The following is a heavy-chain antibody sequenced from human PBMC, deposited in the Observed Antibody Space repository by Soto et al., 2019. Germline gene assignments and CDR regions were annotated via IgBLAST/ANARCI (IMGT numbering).Heavy chain of an antibody. D-gene: IGHD3-10*01. CDR2: IWYDGSNK. CDR1: GFTFSSCG. CDR3: ARDGSGSYHNFDY. V-gene: IGHV3-33*01. Sequence: GGSLRLSCAASGFTFSSCGMHWVRQAPGKGLEWVAVIWYDGSNKYYADSVKGRFTISRDNSKNTLYLQMNSLRAEDTAVYYCARDGSGSYHNFDYWGQGTLVTVSS. J-gene: IGHJ4*02.